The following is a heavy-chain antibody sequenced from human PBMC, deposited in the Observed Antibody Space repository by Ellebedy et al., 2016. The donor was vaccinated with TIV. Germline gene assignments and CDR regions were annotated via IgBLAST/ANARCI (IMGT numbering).Heavy chain of an antibody. CDR2: MNPNSGNT. CDR1: GYTFTSYD. V-gene: IGHV1-8*01. J-gene: IGHJ5*02. Sequence: ASVKVSXXAYGYTFTSYDINWVRQATGQGLEWMGWMNPNSGNTGYAQKFQGRVTMTRNTSISTAYMELSSLRSEDTAVYYCARGYSYGQNWFNPWGQGTLVTVSS. CDR3: ARGYSYGQNWFNP. D-gene: IGHD5-18*01.